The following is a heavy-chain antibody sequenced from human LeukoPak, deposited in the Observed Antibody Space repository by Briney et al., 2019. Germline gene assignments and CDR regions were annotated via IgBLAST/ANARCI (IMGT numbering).Heavy chain of an antibody. CDR2: IRSKAYGGTT. J-gene: IGHJ4*02. Sequence: GGSLRLSCTASGFTFGDYAMSWVRQAPGKGLEWVGFIRSKAYGGTTEYAASVEGRFTISRDDSKSIAYLQMNSLKTEDTAVYYCTRDRGIQLWFQYRDLFDYWGQGTLVTVSS. D-gene: IGHD5-18*01. CDR3: TRDRGIQLWFQYRDLFDY. CDR1: GFTFGDYA. V-gene: IGHV3-49*04.